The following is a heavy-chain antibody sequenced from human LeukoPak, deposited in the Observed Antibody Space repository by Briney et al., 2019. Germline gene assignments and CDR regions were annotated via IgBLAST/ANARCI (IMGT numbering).Heavy chain of an antibody. J-gene: IGHJ5*02. D-gene: IGHD3-10*01. CDR1: GGSISSYY. V-gene: IGHV4-59*08. CDR2: IYYSGST. Sequence: SETLSLTCTVSGGSISSYYWSWIRQPPGKGLEWIGYIYYSGSTNYNPSLKSRVTMSVDTSKNQFSLKLSSVTAADTAVYYCARNYGSGSYPRFNWFDPWGQGTLVTVSS. CDR3: ARNYGSGSYPRFNWFDP.